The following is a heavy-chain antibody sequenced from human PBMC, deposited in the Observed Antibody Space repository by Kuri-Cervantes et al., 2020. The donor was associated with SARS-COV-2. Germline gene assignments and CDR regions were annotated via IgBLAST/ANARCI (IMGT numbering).Heavy chain of an antibody. J-gene: IGHJ4*02. CDR1: GFTFSRYA. CDR3: ARDRVGVHDS. CDR2: ISYDGSNK. D-gene: IGHD2-21*01. Sequence: GGSLRLSCAASGFTFSRYAMHWVRQAPGKGLGWVAVISYDGSNKDYTASGKGRFTISGDNSQNTLYLQMKSLRTEDTALYYCARDRVGVHDSWGQGTLVTVSS. V-gene: IGHV3-30-3*01.